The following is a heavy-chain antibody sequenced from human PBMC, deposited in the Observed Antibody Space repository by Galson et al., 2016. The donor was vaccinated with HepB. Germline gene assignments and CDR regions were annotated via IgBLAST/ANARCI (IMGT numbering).Heavy chain of an antibody. CDR1: GFPFSSYS. D-gene: IGHD3-22*01. J-gene: IGHJ3*01. Sequence: SLRLSCAASGFPFSSYSMNWVRQAPGKGLEWVSSISDSSSYIYYADSVKGRFTISRDNAKNSLYLQLNSLRAEDTAVYYCASGGYYDSSGYYFGGAFDFWGQGTMVTVSS. V-gene: IGHV3-21*01. CDR2: ISDSSSYI. CDR3: ASGGYYDSSGYYFGGAFDF.